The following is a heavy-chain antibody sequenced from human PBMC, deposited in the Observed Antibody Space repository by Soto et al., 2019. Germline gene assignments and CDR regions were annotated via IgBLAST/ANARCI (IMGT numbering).Heavy chain of an antibody. CDR2: INDGNGNT. D-gene: IGHD3-3*01. J-gene: IGHJ4*02. CDR1: GYTFTSYA. Sequence: QVQLVQSGAEVKKPGASVKVSCKASGYTFTSYAMHWVRQASGQRHEWMGWINDGNGNTKYSQKFQGRVTITRDTSASTAYMELSSLRSEDTAVYYCAREPYYDFWSGPFDYWGQGTLVTVSS. CDR3: AREPYYDFWSGPFDY. V-gene: IGHV1-3*01.